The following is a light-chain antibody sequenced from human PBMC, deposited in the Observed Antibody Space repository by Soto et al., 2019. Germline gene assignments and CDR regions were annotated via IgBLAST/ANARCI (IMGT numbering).Light chain of an antibody. Sequence: EIVLTQSPGTLSLSPGEGVTLSRRASQSLISDYLAWYQKKPDQAPRLLIYGASKRATGTPDRFSGSGSGTDFTLTIHRLEPEDFAVYYCQQYGRSPPYSFGQGTKLELK. J-gene: IGKJ2*03. CDR3: QQYGRSPPYS. CDR2: GAS. CDR1: QSLISDY. V-gene: IGKV3-20*01.